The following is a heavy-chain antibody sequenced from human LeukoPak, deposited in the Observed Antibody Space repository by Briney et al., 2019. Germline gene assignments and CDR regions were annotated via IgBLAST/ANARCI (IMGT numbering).Heavy chain of an antibody. D-gene: IGHD5-12*01. CDR2: ISYDGSNK. CDR3: AKDSGYDLFPPRFDY. CDR1: GFTFDDYG. Sequence: GGSLRLSCAASGFTFDDYGMHWVRQAPGKGLEWVAVISYDGSNKYYADSVKGRFTISRDNSKNTLYLQMNSLRAEDTAVYYCAKDSGYDLFPPRFDYWGQGTLVTVSS. V-gene: IGHV3-30*18. J-gene: IGHJ4*02.